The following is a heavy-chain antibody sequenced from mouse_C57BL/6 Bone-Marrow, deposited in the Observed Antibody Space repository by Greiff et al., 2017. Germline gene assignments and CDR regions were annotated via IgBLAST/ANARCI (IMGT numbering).Heavy chain of an antibody. CDR2: IHPNSGST. V-gene: IGHV1-64*01. CDR1: GYTFTSYW. CDR3: AREGCYYAMDY. J-gene: IGHJ4*01. Sequence: VQLQQPGAELVKPGASVTLSCKASGYTFTSYWMHWVKQRPGQGLEWIGMIHPNSGSTNYNEKFKSKATLTVDKSSSTAYMQLSSLTSEDSAVYYWAREGCYYAMDYWGQGTSVTVSS.